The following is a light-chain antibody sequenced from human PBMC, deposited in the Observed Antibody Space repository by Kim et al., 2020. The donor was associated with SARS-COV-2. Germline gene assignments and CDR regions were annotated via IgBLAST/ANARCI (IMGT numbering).Light chain of an antibody. J-gene: IGLJ1*01. CDR2: QYS. Sequence: SPGQTASITCSGDKLGDKYAFWYQQKPGQSPVLVIYQYSKRPSGIPERFSGSNSGNTATLTISGTQAMDEADYYCQAWDSSTAYVFGTGTKVTVL. CDR3: QAWDSSTAYV. CDR1: KLGDKY. V-gene: IGLV3-1*01.